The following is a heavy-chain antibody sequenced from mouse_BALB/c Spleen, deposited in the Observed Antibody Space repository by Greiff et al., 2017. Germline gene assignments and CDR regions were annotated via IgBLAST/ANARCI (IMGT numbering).Heavy chain of an antibody. J-gene: IGHJ4*01. V-gene: IGHV3-8*02. CDR1: GDSITSGY. D-gene: IGHD2-4*01. CDR3: ARYGYYDDYDSRYAMDY. Sequence: EVQLVESGPSLVKPSQTLSLTCSVTGDSITSGYWNWIRKYPGNKLEYMGYISYSGSTYYNPSLKSRISITRDTSTNQYYLQLNSVTTEDTATYYCARYGYYDDYDSRYAMDYWGQGTSVTVSS. CDR2: ISYSGST.